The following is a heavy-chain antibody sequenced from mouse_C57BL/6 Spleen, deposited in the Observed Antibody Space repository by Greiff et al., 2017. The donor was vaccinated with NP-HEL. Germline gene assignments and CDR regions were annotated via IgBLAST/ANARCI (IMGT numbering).Heavy chain of an antibody. Sequence: QVQLQQPGAELVKPGASVKLSCKASGYTFTSYWMHWVKQRPGQGLEWIGMIHPNSGSTNYNEKFKSKATLTVDKSSSTAYMQRSSLTSEDSAVYFCARDYYGSSTFAYWGQGTLVTVSA. CDR3: ARDYYGSSTFAY. CDR2: IHPNSGST. CDR1: GYTFTSYW. D-gene: IGHD1-1*01. V-gene: IGHV1-64*01. J-gene: IGHJ3*01.